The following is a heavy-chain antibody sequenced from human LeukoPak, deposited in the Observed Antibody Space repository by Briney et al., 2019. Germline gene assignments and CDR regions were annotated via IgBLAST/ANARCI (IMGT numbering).Heavy chain of an antibody. V-gene: IGHV1-69*04. CDR2: IIPILGIA. D-gene: IGHD5-18*01. J-gene: IGHJ4*02. CDR1: GGTFSSYA. CDR3: ATRVPTPGTAMVKTSDY. Sequence: SVKVSCKASGGTFSSYAISWLRQAPGQGLEWMGRIIPILGIANYAQKFQGRVTITADKSTSTAYMELSSLRSEDTAVYYCATRVPTPGTAMVKTSDYWGQGTLVTVSS.